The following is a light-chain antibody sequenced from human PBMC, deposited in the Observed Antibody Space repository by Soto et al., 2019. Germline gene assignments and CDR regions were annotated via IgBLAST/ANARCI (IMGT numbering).Light chain of an antibody. J-gene: IGKJ2*01. Sequence: EVVLTQSPGTLSLSPGERATLSCRASQSISSHYLGWYQQIPGQTPRLLIYGTSKRATGIADRLSGSGSGTDFTLTISGLEPADSAVYYCQQYCNSGTFGQGTKLEIK. CDR3: QQYCNSGT. CDR2: GTS. V-gene: IGKV3-20*01. CDR1: QSISSHY.